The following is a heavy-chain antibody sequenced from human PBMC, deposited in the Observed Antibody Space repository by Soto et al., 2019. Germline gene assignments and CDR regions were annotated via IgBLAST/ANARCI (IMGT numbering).Heavy chain of an antibody. CDR3: ARASAGSGVYYYYYGMDV. V-gene: IGHV3-33*01. CDR2: IWYDGSNK. J-gene: IGHJ6*02. Sequence: GGSLRLSCAASGFTFSSYGMHWVRQAPGKWLEWVAVIWYDGSNKYYADSVKGRFTISRDNSKNTLYLQMNSLRAEDTAVYYCARASAGSGVYYYYYGMDVWGQGXTVTVYS. CDR1: GFTFSSYG. D-gene: IGHD3-10*01.